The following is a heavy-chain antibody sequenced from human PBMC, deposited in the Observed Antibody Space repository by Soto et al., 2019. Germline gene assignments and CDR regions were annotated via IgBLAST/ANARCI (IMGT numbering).Heavy chain of an antibody. CDR3: ARNRLDTIFEVVTYFDY. V-gene: IGHV4-31*03. D-gene: IGHD3-3*01. Sequence: SETLSLTCTVSGGSISSGGYYWSWIRQHPKKGLEWIGYIYYSGSTYNNPFLKSRVTICVDTSKNLFSLKLSSVTAEDTAVFYCARNRLDTIFEVVTYFDYWGQGTLVTVSS. J-gene: IGHJ4*02. CDR1: GGSISSGGYY. CDR2: IYYSGST.